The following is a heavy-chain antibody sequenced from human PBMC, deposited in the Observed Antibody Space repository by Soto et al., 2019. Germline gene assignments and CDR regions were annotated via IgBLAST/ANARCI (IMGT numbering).Heavy chain of an antibody. CDR3: ARSQGSSTSLEIYYYYYYGMDV. Sequence: QVQLVQSGAEVKKPGSSVKVSCKASGGTFSSYAISWVRQAPGQGLEWMGGINPIPGTANYAQKLQGRVTITADESTSTAYMELSSLRSEDTAVYYCARSQGSSTSLEIYYYYYYGMDVWGQGTTVTVSS. D-gene: IGHD2-2*01. V-gene: IGHV1-69*01. CDR1: GGTFSSYA. J-gene: IGHJ6*02. CDR2: INPIPGTA.